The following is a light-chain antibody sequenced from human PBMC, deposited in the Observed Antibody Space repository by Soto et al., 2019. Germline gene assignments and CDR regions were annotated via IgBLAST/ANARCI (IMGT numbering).Light chain of an antibody. CDR3: AAWDDSLNGPV. Sequence: QSVLTQPPSASGTPGQRVTISCSGSSSNIGSNTVSWYQQVPGTAPKLLIYSNNQRPSGVPDRFSGSKSGTSASLALNGLQSEDEADFYCAAWDDSLNGPVFGGGTKLTVL. V-gene: IGLV1-44*01. CDR1: SSNIGSNT. J-gene: IGLJ2*01. CDR2: SNN.